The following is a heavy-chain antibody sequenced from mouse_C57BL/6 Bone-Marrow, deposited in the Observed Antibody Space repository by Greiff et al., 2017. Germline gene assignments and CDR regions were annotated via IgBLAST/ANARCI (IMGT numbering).Heavy chain of an antibody. J-gene: IGHJ4*01. CDR3: TTSTITTVVATRAMDY. V-gene: IGHV14-1*01. CDR1: GFNIKDYY. Sequence: VQLQQSGAELVRPGASVKLSCTASGFNIKDYYMHWVKQRPEQGLEWIGRIDPEDGDTEYAPKFQGKATMTADTSSNTAYLQISSLTSEDTAVYYCTTSTITTVVATRAMDYWGQGTSVTVSS. D-gene: IGHD1-1*01. CDR2: IDPEDGDT.